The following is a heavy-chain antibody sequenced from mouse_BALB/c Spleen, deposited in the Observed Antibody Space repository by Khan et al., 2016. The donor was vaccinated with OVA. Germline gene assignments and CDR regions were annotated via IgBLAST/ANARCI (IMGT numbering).Heavy chain of an antibody. CDR1: GYSITSDYA. D-gene: IGHD1-1*01. Sequence: EVQLLESGPGLVKPSQSLSLTCTVTGYSITSDYAWNWIRQFPGNKLEWMGYIKYSGSTSYNPSLKSRISITRNTSQNQFFLQLSSVTPEDTATYDCARSGTISTVVATDFDSWGQGTTLTVSS. V-gene: IGHV3-2*02. CDR3: ARSGTISTVVATDFDS. CDR2: IKYSGST. J-gene: IGHJ2*01.